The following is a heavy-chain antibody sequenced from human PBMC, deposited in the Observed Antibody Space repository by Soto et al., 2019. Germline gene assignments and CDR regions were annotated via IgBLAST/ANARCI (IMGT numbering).Heavy chain of an antibody. J-gene: IGHJ6*02. D-gene: IGHD2-15*01. Sequence: GASVKVSCKASGYTFTSYYMHWVRQAPGQGLEWMGIINPSGGSTSYAQKFQGRVTMTRDTSTSTVYMELSSLRSEDKAVYYCARAKIRGGYCSGGSCYSGYYYYYYGMDVWGQGTTVTVSS. CDR2: INPSGGST. CDR3: ARAKIRGGYCSGGSCYSGYYYYYYGMDV. CDR1: GYTFTSYY. V-gene: IGHV1-46*01.